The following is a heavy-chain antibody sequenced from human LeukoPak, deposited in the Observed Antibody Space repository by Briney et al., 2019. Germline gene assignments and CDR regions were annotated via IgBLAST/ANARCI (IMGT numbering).Heavy chain of an antibody. CDR3: ARDRLLYYYDSGPTGHFQH. D-gene: IGHD3-22*01. Sequence: GGSLRLSCAASGFTVSSNDMSWVRQAPGKGLEWVSVIDSGGRTYYADSVKGRFTISRDNSKNTLYLQMNSLRAEDTAVYYCARDRLLYYYDSGPTGHFQHWGQGTLVTV. J-gene: IGHJ1*01. V-gene: IGHV3-66*01. CDR1: GFTVSSND. CDR2: IDSGGRT.